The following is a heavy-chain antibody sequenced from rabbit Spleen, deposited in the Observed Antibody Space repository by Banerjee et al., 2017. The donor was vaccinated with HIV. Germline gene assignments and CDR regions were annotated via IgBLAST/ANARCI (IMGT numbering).Heavy chain of an antibody. CDR2: INAVTGKP. V-gene: IGHV1S45*01. CDR1: GFSFSNKAV. CDR3: ARDLVAVIGWNFNL. Sequence: QEQLVESGGGLVKPEGSLKLSCTGSGFSFSNKAVMCWVRQAPGKGLEWIGCINAVTGKPVYASWAKGRFTMSRTSSTTVTLQMTSLTAADTATYFCARDLVAVIGWNFNLWGQGTLVTVS. J-gene: IGHJ4*01. D-gene: IGHD1-1*01.